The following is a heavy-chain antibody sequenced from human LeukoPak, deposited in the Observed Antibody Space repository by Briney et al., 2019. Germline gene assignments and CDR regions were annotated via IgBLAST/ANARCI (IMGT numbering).Heavy chain of an antibody. J-gene: IGHJ4*02. CDR1: GFTFSSYG. V-gene: IGHV3-30*02. D-gene: IGHD3-10*01. CDR3: ARDGEITMVPSDY. Sequence: PGGSLRLSCAASGFTFSSYGMHWVRQAPGKGLEWVAFIRYDGSNKYYADSVKGRFTISRDNSKNTLYLQMNSLRAEDTAVYYCARDGEITMVPSDYWGQGTLVTVSS. CDR2: IRYDGSNK.